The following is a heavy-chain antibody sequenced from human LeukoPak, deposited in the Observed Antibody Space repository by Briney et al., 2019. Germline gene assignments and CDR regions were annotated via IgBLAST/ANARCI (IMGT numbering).Heavy chain of an antibody. Sequence: SETLSLTCTVSGGSISTGSYCWSWIRQPAGKGLEWIGHIYTSGNTNYNPSLKSRVTISVDTSKNQFSLKLSSVTAADTAVYYCARTLLGIDYGSGSYDFDYWGQGTLVTVSS. V-gene: IGHV4-61*09. CDR3: ARTLLGIDYGSGSYDFDY. CDR1: GGSISTGSYC. J-gene: IGHJ4*02. CDR2: IYTSGNT. D-gene: IGHD3-10*01.